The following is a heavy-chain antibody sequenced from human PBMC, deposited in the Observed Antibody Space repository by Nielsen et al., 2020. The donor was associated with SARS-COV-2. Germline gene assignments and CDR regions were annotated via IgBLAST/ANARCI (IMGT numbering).Heavy chain of an antibody. Sequence: GESLKISCSASGFIFSNYAMHWVRQAPGKGLDYVSAISSDGDSIYYADSVKGRFTISRDNAKNSLYLRMNSLRAEDTAIYYCARDREPGYNAVDYWGQGTLVTVSS. D-gene: IGHD1-14*01. CDR2: ISSDGDSI. CDR3: ARDREPGYNAVDY. V-gene: IGHV3-64*04. CDR1: GFIFSNYA. J-gene: IGHJ4*02.